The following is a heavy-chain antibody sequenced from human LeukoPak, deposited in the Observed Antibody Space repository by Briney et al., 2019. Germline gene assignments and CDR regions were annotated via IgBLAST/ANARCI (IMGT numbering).Heavy chain of an antibody. J-gene: IGHJ5*02. CDR3: ARVFLDGQLLTGSQNWFDP. CDR1: GGSISSGGYY. Sequence: PSQTLSLTCTVSGGSISSGGYYWSWIRQPPGKGLEWIGYIYHSGSTYYNPSLKSRVTISVDRSKNQFSLKLSSVTAADTAVYYCARVFLDGQLLTGSQNWFDPWGQGTLVTVSS. CDR2: IYHSGST. V-gene: IGHV4-30-2*01. D-gene: IGHD2-2*01.